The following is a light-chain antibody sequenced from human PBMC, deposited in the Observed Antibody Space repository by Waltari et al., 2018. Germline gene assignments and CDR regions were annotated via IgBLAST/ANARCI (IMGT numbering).Light chain of an antibody. CDR3: QHYVRLPAT. J-gene: IGKJ1*01. Sequence: EIVLTQSPGILSLSPGERATLSCRASQSVRRTLAWYQQSPGQAPRPLIYGASSRATGSPYRCSGGGSVTDFSLTISRLEPEDFAVYYCQHYVRLPATFGQGTKVEIK. CDR2: GAS. CDR1: QSVRRT. V-gene: IGKV3-20*01.